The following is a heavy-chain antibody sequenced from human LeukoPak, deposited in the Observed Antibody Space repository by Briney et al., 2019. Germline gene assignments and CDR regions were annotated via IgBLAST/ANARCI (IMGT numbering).Heavy chain of an antibody. Sequence: ASVKVSCKTSGYTFTDYYMHWVRQAPGQGLEYMGRINPSSGGTDYAQKFQGRVTMTRDSSISTAYMELSSLRSDDTAMYYCARVLPGDGYSYGYWGQGTLVTVSS. J-gene: IGHJ4*02. CDR2: INPSSGGT. V-gene: IGHV1-2*02. CDR1: GYTFTDYY. D-gene: IGHD5-18*01. CDR3: ARVLPGDGYSYGY.